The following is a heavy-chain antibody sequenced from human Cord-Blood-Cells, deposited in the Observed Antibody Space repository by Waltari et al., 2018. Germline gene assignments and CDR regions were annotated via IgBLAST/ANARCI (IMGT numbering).Heavy chain of an antibody. Sequence: QVQLQQWGAGLLKPSETLSLTCAVYGGSFSGYYWSWIRQPPGKGLEGSGEINHSGSTNYIPSLKSRVTISVDTSKNQCSLKRSSVTAADTAGYYCASGPPGVDYWGQGTLGTVSS. V-gene: IGHV4-34*01. CDR1: GGSFSGYY. J-gene: IGHJ4*02. CDR3: ASGPPGVDY. CDR2: INHSGST.